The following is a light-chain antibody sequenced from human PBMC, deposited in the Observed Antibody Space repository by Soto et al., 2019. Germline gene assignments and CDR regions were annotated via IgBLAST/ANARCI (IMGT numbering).Light chain of an antibody. CDR2: DAS. CDR1: QSISIW. CDR3: QQYYDVPVT. Sequence: DIQMTQSPSTLSASVGDRVTITCRASQSISIWLAWYQQKPGQAPKLLIYDASSLESGVPSRFSGSGSGTEFTLTISSLQAEDAAVYDCQQYYDVPVTVGQGTRLEIK. V-gene: IGKV1-5*01. J-gene: IGKJ5*01.